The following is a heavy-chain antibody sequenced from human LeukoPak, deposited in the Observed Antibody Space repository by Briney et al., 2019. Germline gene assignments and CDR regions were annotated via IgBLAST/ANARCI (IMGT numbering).Heavy chain of an antibody. CDR2: MNPNSVNT. D-gene: IGHD6-13*01. V-gene: IGHV1-8*01. CDR1: GYTFTSYD. Sequence: AASVKVSCKASGYTFTSYDINWVRQATGQGLEWMGWMNPNSVNTGYAQKFQGRVTMTRNTTISTAYMELSSLRSEDTAVYYCARGHTAAAAYYWGQGTLVTVSS. J-gene: IGHJ4*02. CDR3: ARGHTAAAAYY.